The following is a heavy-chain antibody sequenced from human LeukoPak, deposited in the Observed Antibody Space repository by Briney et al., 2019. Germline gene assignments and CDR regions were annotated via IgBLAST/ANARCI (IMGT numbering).Heavy chain of an antibody. CDR1: GGSISGYY. J-gene: IGHJ4*02. D-gene: IGHD2-15*01. CDR2: MYETGHT. CDR3: ARHPFATPFDY. Sequence: ETLSLTCSVSGGSISGYYWSWIRQPPGQGLEWIGYMYETGHTMYNSSLRSRVTMSLDTSKNHFSLSLSSVTAADTAVYYCARHPFATPFDYWGPGTLVTVSS. V-gene: IGHV4-59*08.